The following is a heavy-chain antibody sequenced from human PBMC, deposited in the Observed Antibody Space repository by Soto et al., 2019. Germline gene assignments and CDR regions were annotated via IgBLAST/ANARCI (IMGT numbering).Heavy chain of an antibody. CDR1: GYSFTSYW. Sequence: GESLKISCKGSGYSFTSYWIGWVRQMPGKGLEWMGIIYPGDSDTRYSPSFQGQVTISADNSISTSYLQWSSLKASDTAMYYCARRTSHFAYDYWGQGTLVTVSS. D-gene: IGHD2-2*01. J-gene: IGHJ4*02. CDR2: IYPGDSDT. V-gene: IGHV5-51*01. CDR3: ARRTSHFAYDY.